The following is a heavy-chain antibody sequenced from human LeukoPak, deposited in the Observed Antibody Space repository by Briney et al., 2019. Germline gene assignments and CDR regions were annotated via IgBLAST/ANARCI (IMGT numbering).Heavy chain of an antibody. CDR2: INAYNGNT. CDR1: GYTFTSYG. V-gene: IGHV1-18*01. D-gene: IGHD6-19*01. Sequence: ASVQFSCKASGYTFTSYGISWVRPAPGQGVEWMGWINAYNGNTNYAQKLQGRVTMTTDTSTSTAYMELRSLRSDDTAVYYCARVMQSTRRGYYYYGMDVWGQGTTVTVSS. CDR3: ARVMQSTRRGYYYYGMDV. J-gene: IGHJ6*02.